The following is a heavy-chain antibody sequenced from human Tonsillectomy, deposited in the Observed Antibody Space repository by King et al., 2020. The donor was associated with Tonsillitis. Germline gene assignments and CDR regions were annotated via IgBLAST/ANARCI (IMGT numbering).Heavy chain of an antibody. J-gene: IGHJ5*02. CDR3: ATPDASGNWFDP. CDR2: IYYTGDT. D-gene: IGHD3-10*01. V-gene: IGHV4-39*01. CDR1: GGSISSSNYY. Sequence: LQLQESGPGLVKPSETLSLTCTVSGGSISSSNYYWGWIRQQSPGKGLEWIGSIYYTGDTYYNPSLKSRVTISVDTSKNQFSLKLTSVTAADTAVYYCATPDASGNWFDPWGQGTLVTVSS.